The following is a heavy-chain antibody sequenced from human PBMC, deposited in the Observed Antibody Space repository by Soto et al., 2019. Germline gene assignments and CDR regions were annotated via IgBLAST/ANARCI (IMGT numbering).Heavy chain of an antibody. CDR2: ISGSGGST. D-gene: IGHD2-21*02. CDR3: AKLLPPCGGDCSSYNWFDP. J-gene: IGHJ5*02. CDR1: GFTFSSYA. Sequence: GGSLRLSCAASGFTFSSYAMSWVRQAPGKGLEWVSAISGSGGSTYYADSVKGRFTISRDNSKNTLYLQMNSLRAEDTAVYYCAKLLPPCGGDCSSYNWFDPWGQGTLVTVSS. V-gene: IGHV3-23*01.